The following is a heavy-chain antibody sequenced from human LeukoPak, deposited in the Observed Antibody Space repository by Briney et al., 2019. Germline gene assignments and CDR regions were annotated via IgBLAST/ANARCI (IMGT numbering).Heavy chain of an antibody. CDR3: VKDGLGDFWSGYYTDDAFDI. Sequence: PGGSLRLSCSASGFTFSSYAMHWVRQAPGKGLGYVSAISSNGGSTYYADSVKGRFTISRDNSKNTLYLQMSSLRAEDTAVYYCVKDGLGDFWSGYYTDDAFDIWGQGTMVTVSS. V-gene: IGHV3-64D*06. J-gene: IGHJ3*02. CDR2: ISSNGGST. D-gene: IGHD3-3*01. CDR1: GFTFSSYA.